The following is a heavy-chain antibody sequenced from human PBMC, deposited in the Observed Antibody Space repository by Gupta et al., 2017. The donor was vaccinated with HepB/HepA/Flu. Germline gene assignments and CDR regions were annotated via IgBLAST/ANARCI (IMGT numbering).Heavy chain of an antibody. D-gene: IGHD2-15*01. V-gene: IGHV3-15*01. CDR2: IKSKTDGGTT. J-gene: IGHJ6*02. CDR1: GFTFSNAW. CDR3: TTRIYCSGGSCYPEWYYYGMDV. Sequence: EVQLVESGGGLVKPGGSLRLSCAASGFTFSNAWMSWVRQAPGKGLEWVGRIKSKTDGGTTDYAAPVKGRFTISRDDSKNTLYLQMNSLKTEDTAVYYCTTRIYCSGGSCYPEWYYYGMDVWGQGTTVTVSS.